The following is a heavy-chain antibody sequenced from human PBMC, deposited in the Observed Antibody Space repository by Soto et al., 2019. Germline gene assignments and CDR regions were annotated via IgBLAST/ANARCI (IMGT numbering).Heavy chain of an antibody. CDR3: ASSYGSGYRAFDY. J-gene: IGHJ4*02. V-gene: IGHV1-69*02. D-gene: IGHD3-10*01. CDR2: VNPIVSMS. CDR1: GDTFNFYS. Sequence: QVQLVQSGAEVKRPGSSVKVSCKASGDTFNFYSINWVRQAPGLGLEWMGRVNPIVSMSNYAQKFQGRVTMPADKSTSTAYMELSSLRYEYTAIYYCASSYGSGYRAFDYWGQGALVTVSS.